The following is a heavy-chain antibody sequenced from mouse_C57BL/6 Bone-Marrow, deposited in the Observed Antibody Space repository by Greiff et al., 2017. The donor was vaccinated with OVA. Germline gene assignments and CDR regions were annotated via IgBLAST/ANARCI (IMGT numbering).Heavy chain of an antibody. J-gene: IGHJ2*01. CDR2: IDPENGDT. CDR3: TTPCDY. Sequence: VQLQQSGAELVRPGASVKLSCTASGFTITDDYMPWVKQRPEQGLEWIGWIDPENGDTESASKFQGPATITADTSSNTAYLQLSILTSEDTAVYYCTTPCDYWGQGTTLTVSS. V-gene: IGHV14-4*01. CDR1: GFTITDDY.